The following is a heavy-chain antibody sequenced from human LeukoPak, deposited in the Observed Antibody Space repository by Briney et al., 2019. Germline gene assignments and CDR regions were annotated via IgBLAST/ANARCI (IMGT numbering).Heavy chain of an antibody. CDR1: GGSISSYY. J-gene: IGHJ6*02. V-gene: IGHV4-4*07. D-gene: IGHD3-3*01. CDR3: ARDRTSRVDETFYYYYGMDV. Sequence: SETLSLTCTVSGGSISSYYWSWIRQPAGKGLEWIERIYTSGSTNYNPSLKSRVTMSVDTSKNQFSLKLSSVTAADTAVYYCARDRTSRVDETFYYYYGMDVWGQGTRSPSP. CDR2: IYTSGST.